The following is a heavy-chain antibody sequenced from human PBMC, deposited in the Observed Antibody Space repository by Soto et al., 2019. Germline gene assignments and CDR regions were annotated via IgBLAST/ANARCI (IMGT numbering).Heavy chain of an antibody. V-gene: IGHV3-15*01. CDR2: IKSKTDGGTT. D-gene: IGHD2-15*01. CDR3: TTENPAAATVLLYYYYGMDV. Sequence: GGSLRLSSAASGFTFSNACMSWVRQAPGKGLEWVGRIKSKTDGGTTDYAAPVKGRFTISRDDSENTLYLQMNSLETEETAVYYCTTENPAAATVLLYYYYGMDVWGQGSTVTVSS. J-gene: IGHJ6*02. CDR1: GFTFSNAC.